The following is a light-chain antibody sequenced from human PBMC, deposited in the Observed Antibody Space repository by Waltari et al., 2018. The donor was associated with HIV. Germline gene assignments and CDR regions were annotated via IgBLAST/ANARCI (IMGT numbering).Light chain of an antibody. V-gene: IGKV4-1*01. J-gene: IGKJ1*01. CDR1: QSGLHSSNNKNY. CDR2: WAS. Sequence: DIVMTQSPDSLVVSLGERATINCKSSQSGLHSSNNKNYLAWYQQKPGQPPKVLIYWASSRQPRVPDRCSGSGSGTDFRLTISSLQAEDVAVYYCQQYYESPPWTFGQGTKVEVK. CDR3: QQYYESPPWT.